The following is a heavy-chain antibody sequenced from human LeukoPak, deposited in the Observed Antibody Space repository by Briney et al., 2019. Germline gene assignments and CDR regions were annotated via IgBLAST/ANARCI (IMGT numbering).Heavy chain of an antibody. D-gene: IGHD3-10*01. CDR2: ISTNGGST. V-gene: IGHV3-64*01. CDR1: GFTLSEYR. CDR3: ARGFRYYGSGIDY. Sequence: GGAPRHSCAASGFTLSEYRMHWVRHAPREGLEYVSAISTNGGSTYYANSVKGRFTISRDDPKNTLDLQMGSLRPEDMAVYYCARGFRYYGSGIDYWGQGTLVTVSS. J-gene: IGHJ4*02.